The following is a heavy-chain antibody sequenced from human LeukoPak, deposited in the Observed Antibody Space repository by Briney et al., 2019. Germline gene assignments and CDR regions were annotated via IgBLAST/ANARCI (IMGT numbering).Heavy chain of an antibody. D-gene: IGHD6-19*01. V-gene: IGHV3-74*01. CDR1: GFTFSRNW. Sequence: PGGSLRLSCAASGFTFSRNWMHWVRQAPGKGLVWVSRINSDGYSTTYADSVRGRFTISRDNAKNTLYLQMNSLRAEDTAVYYCARESSSGWYCFDYWGQGTLVTVSS. CDR3: ARESSSGWYCFDY. J-gene: IGHJ4*02. CDR2: INSDGYST.